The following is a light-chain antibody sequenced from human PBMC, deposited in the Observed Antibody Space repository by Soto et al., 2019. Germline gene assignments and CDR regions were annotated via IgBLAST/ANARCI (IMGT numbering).Light chain of an antibody. CDR3: QQYNSYPLT. J-gene: IGKJ4*01. CDR1: QSISSW. V-gene: IGKV1-5*01. CDR2: DVS. Sequence: DIQMTQSPSTLSASVGDRVTITCRASQSISSWLAWYQQKPGKAPKPLIYDVSSLESGVPSSFSGSGSGTKFSLTISSLQPDDFATYYCQQYNSYPLTFGGGTKVDIK.